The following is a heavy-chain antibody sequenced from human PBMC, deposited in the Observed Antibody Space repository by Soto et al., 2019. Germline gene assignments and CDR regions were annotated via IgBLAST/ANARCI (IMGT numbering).Heavy chain of an antibody. V-gene: IGHV4-39*01. J-gene: IGHJ4*02. CDR1: GGSISSSSYY. CDR2: IFYSGKI. Sequence: SETLSLTCTVSGGSISSSSYYWGWIRQPPGKGLEWIGSIFYSGKIYYNPSLKCRVTISIDTSKNQFSLNLSSVTAADTAIFYCARILWFGNFLTGFAVDYWGQGTVIT. D-gene: IGHD3-10*01. CDR3: ARILWFGNFLTGFAVDY.